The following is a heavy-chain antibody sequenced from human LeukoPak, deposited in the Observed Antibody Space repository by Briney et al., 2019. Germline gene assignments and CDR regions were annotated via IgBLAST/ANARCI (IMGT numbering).Heavy chain of an antibody. V-gene: IGHV1-46*01. CDR1: GYTFTTYL. D-gene: IGHD1-26*01. J-gene: IGHJ3*02. CDR2: LHPVTGGT. CDR3: ARDPANGRPDAYDI. Sequence: ASVKVSCKASGYTFTTYLVHWVRQAPGQGLEWMGELHPVTGGTNYAQKFQGRVTMTRDTSTSTVYLELSSLTSEDTAVYFCARDPANGRPDAYDIWGQGTRVTVSS.